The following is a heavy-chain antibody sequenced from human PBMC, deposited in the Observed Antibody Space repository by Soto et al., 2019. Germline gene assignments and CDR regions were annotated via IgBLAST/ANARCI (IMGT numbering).Heavy chain of an antibody. CDR1: GGSVSSGSYY. Sequence: SETLSLTCTVSGGSVSSGSYYWSWMRQPPGKGQEWIGYIYYSGSTNNNPSLKSRVTISVDTSKNQFSLKLSSVTAADTAVYYCARDKSRLYYYDSSGYYGNWFDPWGQGTLVTVSS. V-gene: IGHV4-61*01. CDR3: ARDKSRLYYYDSSGYYGNWFDP. D-gene: IGHD3-22*01. J-gene: IGHJ5*02. CDR2: IYYSGST.